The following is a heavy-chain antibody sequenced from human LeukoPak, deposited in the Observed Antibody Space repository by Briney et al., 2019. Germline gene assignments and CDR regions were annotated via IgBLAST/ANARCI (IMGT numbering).Heavy chain of an antibody. CDR3: ARGGLNYYDSSGYSGFDI. D-gene: IGHD3-22*01. V-gene: IGHV3-21*01. Sequence: GGSLRLSCAASGLTFSSYGMHWVRQAPGKGLEWVSSISSSSSYIYYADSVKGRFTISRDNAKNSLYLQMNSLRAEDTAVYYCARGGLNYYDSSGYSGFDIWGQGTMVTVSS. CDR2: ISSSSSYI. CDR1: GLTFSSYG. J-gene: IGHJ3*02.